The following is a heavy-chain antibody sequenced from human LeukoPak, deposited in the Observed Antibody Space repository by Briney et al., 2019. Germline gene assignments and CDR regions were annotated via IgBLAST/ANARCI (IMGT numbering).Heavy chain of an antibody. D-gene: IGHD3-22*01. CDR3: ARDFTPIDSSGYYYGDNFDN. Sequence: GGSLRLSCAASGFTFSRYWMHWVRQAPGKGLVWVSRINTDGSSTSYADSVKGRFTISRDNAKNTLYLQMNSLRAEDTAVYYCARDFTPIDSSGYYYGDNFDNWGQGTLVTVSP. V-gene: IGHV3-74*01. CDR2: INTDGSST. J-gene: IGHJ4*02. CDR1: GFTFSRYW.